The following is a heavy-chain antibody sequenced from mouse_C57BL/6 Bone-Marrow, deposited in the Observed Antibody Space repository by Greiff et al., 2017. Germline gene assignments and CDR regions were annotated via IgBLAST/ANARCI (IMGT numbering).Heavy chain of an antibody. D-gene: IGHD2-2*01. Sequence: EVQLQQSGTVLARPGASVKMSCKTSGYTFTSYWMHWVKQRPGQGLEWIGAIYPGNSDTSYNQKFKGKAKLTAVTSASTAYMELSSLTNEDSAVYYCTHRLWLPLRNYFDYWGQGTTLTVSS. CDR3: THRLWLPLRNYFDY. J-gene: IGHJ2*01. CDR2: IYPGNSDT. CDR1: GYTFTSYW. V-gene: IGHV1-5*01.